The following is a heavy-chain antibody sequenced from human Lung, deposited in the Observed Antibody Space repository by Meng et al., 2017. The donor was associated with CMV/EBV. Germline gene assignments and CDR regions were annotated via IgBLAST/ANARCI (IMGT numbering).Heavy chain of an antibody. Sequence: SVKVSXKASGFTFTSSAVQWVRQARGQRLEWIGWIVVGSGNTNYAQKFQERVTITRDMSTSTAYMELSSLRSEDTAVYYCAAEALKEQWLVYYYGMDVWGQGTXVNGAS. D-gene: IGHD6-19*01. CDR1: GFTFTSSA. V-gene: IGHV1-58*01. J-gene: IGHJ6*02. CDR2: IVVGSGNT. CDR3: AAEALKEQWLVYYYGMDV.